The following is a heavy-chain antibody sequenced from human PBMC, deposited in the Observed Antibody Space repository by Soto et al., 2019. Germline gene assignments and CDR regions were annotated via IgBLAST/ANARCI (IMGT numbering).Heavy chain of an antibody. J-gene: IGHJ5*02. CDR2: VFYSGST. V-gene: IGHV4-59*01. D-gene: IGHD2-15*01. Sequence: SETLSLTCTVSGGSMSSYYWSWIRQPPGKGLEWIGNVFYSGSTIYNPSLKSRVIISVDTSKNQFSLKLSSVTAADTAVYYCAKEFCDPNGCYGRRIDPWGQGTLVTVSS. CDR3: AKEFCDPNGCYGRRIDP. CDR1: GGSMSSYY.